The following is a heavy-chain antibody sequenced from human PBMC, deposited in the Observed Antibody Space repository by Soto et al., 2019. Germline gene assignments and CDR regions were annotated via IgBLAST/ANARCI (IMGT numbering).Heavy chain of an antibody. CDR2: LWYDGSNK. CDR3: ARVAVAARPGRYYYYYYYIDV. J-gene: IGHJ6*03. Sequence: QVQLVESGGGVVQPGRSLRLSCAASGFTFSSYGMHWVRQAPGKGLEWVAVLWYDGSNKYYADSVKGRFTISRDNSKNTLYLQMNSLRAEDTAVYYCARVAVAARPGRYYYYYYYIDVWGKGTTVTVSS. D-gene: IGHD6-6*01. V-gene: IGHV3-33*01. CDR1: GFTFSSYG.